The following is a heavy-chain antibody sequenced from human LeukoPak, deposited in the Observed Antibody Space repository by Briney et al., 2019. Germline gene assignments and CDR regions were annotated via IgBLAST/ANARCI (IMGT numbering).Heavy chain of an antibody. CDR2: IKSKTDGGTT. CDR1: GFTFSNAW. Sequence: GSLRLSCAASGFTFSNAWMSWVRQAPGKGLEWVGRIKSKTDGGTTDYAAPVKGRFTISRDNSKNTLYLQMNSLRADDTAVYYCATGSLGSTTSSDCCPLDYWGQGTLVTVSS. J-gene: IGHJ4*02. V-gene: IGHV3-15*01. D-gene: IGHD2/OR15-2a*01. CDR3: ATGSLGSTTSSDCCPLDY.